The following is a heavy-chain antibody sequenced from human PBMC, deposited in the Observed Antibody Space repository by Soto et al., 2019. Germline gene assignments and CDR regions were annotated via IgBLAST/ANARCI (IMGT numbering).Heavy chain of an antibody. J-gene: IGHJ6*03. CDR1: GFTFSDYS. CDR2: ISSSGSTI. D-gene: IGHD2-15*01. CDR3: ARGVVVAATIMGYYVYMDV. V-gene: IGHV3-11*01. Sequence: QVQLVESGGGLVKPGGSLRLSCAASGFTFSDYSMSWIRQAPGKGLEWVSYISSSGSTIYYADSVKGRFTISRDNAKNSQYLQMNGLRAEDKAVYYCARGVVVAATIMGYYVYMDVWGKGTTVSVSS.